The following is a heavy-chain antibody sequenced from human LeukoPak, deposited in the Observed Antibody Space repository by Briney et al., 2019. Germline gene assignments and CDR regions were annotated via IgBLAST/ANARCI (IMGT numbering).Heavy chain of an antibody. V-gene: IGHV3-33*06. CDR1: GFTYSHYG. CDR2: IWSDGTEK. Sequence: PGGSLRLSWATSGFTYSHYGIHWVRQAPGKGLEWVAVIWSDGTEKYYGDSVKGRFTISRDNSKKTVYLQMNSLRVEDTAVYYCAKDSPRWFYFSNSFESWGQGTLVTVSS. J-gene: IGHJ5*01. D-gene: IGHD4-11*01. CDR3: AKDSPRWFYFSNSFES.